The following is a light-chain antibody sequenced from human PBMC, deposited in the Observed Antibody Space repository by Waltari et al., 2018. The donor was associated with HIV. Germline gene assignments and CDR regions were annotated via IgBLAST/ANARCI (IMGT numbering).Light chain of an antibody. CDR2: GAS. V-gene: IGKV3-20*01. J-gene: IGKJ4*01. Sequence: EFVLTQSPGTLSLSPGERATLSCRASQSVSSSYLAWYQQKLGQAPRLLIYGASSRATGIPDRFSGSGSGTDFTLTISRLEPEDFAVYYCHQYGSSPETFGGGTKVEIK. CDR3: HQYGSSPET. CDR1: QSVSSSY.